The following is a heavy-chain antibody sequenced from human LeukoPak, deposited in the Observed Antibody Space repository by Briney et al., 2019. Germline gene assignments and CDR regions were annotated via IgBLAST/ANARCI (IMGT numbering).Heavy chain of an antibody. V-gene: IGHV1-18*01. CDR2: ISAYNGNT. J-gene: IGHJ5*02. D-gene: IGHD1-26*01. CDR1: GYTFTSYG. Sequence: ASVKVSCKASGYTFTSYGISWVRQAPGQGLEWMGWISAYNGNTNYAQKLQGRVTMTTDTSTSTAYMELRSLRSDDTAVYYCAREVKYSGSYSDWFDPWGQGTLVTVPS. CDR3: AREVKYSGSYSDWFDP.